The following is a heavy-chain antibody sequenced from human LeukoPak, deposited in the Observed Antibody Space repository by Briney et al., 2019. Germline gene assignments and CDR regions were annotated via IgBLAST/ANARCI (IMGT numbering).Heavy chain of an antibody. Sequence: PSETLPLTCTVSGGSFSNYYWSWIRQPAGKGLEWIGRIYSTESTNYNPSLESRVTMSVDTTKNQFSLRLSSVTAADTAVYYSARYASGSHFDSWGQGTLVTVSS. CDR1: GGSFSNYY. CDR3: ARYASGSHFDS. D-gene: IGHD3-10*01. CDR2: IYSTEST. V-gene: IGHV4-4*07. J-gene: IGHJ4*02.